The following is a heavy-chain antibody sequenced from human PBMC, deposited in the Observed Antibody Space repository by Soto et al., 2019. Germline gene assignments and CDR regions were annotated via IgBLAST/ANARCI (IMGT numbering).Heavy chain of an antibody. V-gene: IGHV4-34*01. Sequence: SETLSLTCAVYGGSFSGYYWSWIRQPPGKGLEWIGEINHSGSTNYNPSLKSRVTISVDTSKNQFSLKLSSVTAADTAVYYCARGTGGRLPPYYYYYYMDVWGKGTTVTVSS. CDR2: INHSGST. D-gene: IGHD2-15*01. J-gene: IGHJ6*03. CDR1: GGSFSGYY. CDR3: ARGTGGRLPPYYYYYYMDV.